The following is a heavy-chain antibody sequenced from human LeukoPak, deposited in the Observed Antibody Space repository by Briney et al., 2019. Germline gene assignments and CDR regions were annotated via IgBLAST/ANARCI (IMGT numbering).Heavy chain of an antibody. CDR2: MNPNSGNT. J-gene: IGHJ4*02. Sequence: ASVKVSCKASGCTFTSYDINWVRQATGQGLEWMGWMNPNSGNTGYAQKLQGRVTMTRNTSISTAYMELSSLRSEDTAVYYCARGRRQRDSVGPNEYYFDYWGQGTLVTVSS. V-gene: IGHV1-8*01. D-gene: IGHD1-1*01. CDR1: GCTFTSYD. CDR3: ARGRRQRDSVGPNEYYFDY.